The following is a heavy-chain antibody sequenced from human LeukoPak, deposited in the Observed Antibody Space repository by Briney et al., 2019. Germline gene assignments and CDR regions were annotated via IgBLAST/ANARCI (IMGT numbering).Heavy chain of an antibody. CDR3: AKGGAAASYYYYGMDG. Sequence: PGRSLRLSCAASGFTFSNYGMHWVRQAPGKGLEWVAVISYDGSNKYYADSVRGRFTISRDNSKNTLYLQMNSLRAEDTAVYYCAKGGAAASYYYYGMDGWGQGTTVTVS. CDR1: GFTFSNYG. CDR2: ISYDGSNK. D-gene: IGHD6-13*01. V-gene: IGHV3-30*18. J-gene: IGHJ6*02.